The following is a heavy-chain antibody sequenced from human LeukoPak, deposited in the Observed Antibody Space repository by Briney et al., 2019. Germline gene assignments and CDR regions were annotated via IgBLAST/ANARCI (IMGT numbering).Heavy chain of an antibody. CDR2: IIPIFGTA. CDR1: GGTFSSYA. Sequence: GASVKVSCKASGGTFSSYAISWVRQAPGQGLEWMGGIIPIFGTANYAQKFQGRVTITADESTSTAYMELSSLRSEDTAVYYCATAMVRGVTHFYYGMDVWGQGTTVTVSS. V-gene: IGHV1-69*13. CDR3: ATAMVRGVTHFYYGMDV. J-gene: IGHJ6*02. D-gene: IGHD3-10*01.